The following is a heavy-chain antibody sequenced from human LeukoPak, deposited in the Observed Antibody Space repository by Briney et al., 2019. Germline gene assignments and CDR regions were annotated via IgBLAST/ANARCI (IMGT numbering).Heavy chain of an antibody. J-gene: IGHJ4*02. V-gene: IGHV1-18*01. CDR3: ARGVPLRFLEWLLLPRDRYYFDY. CDR2: ISAYNGNT. Sequence: ASVKVSCKASGYTFTSYGISWVRQAPGQGLEWMGWISAYNGNTNYAQKLQGRVTMTTDTSTSTAYMELRSLRSDDTAVYYCARGVPLRFLEWLLLPRDRYYFDYWGQGTLVTVSS. D-gene: IGHD3-3*01. CDR1: GYTFTSYG.